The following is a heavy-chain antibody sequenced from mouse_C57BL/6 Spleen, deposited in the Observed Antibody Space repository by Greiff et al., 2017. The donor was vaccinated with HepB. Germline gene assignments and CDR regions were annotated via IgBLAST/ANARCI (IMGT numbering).Heavy chain of an antibody. Sequence: EVQLQQSGPVLVKPGASVKMSCKASGYTFTDYYMNWVKQSHGKSLEWIGVINPYNGGTSYNQKFKGKATLTVDKSSSTAYMELNSLTSEDSAVYYCARNYDGYSSWFAYWGQGTLVTVSA. CDR2: INPYNGGT. D-gene: IGHD2-3*01. CDR3: ARNYDGYSSWFAY. J-gene: IGHJ3*01. V-gene: IGHV1-19*01. CDR1: GYTFTDYY.